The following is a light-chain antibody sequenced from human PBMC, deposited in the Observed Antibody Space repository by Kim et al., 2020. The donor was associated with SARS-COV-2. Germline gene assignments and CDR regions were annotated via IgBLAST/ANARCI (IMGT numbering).Light chain of an antibody. Sequence: SSELTQEPAVSVALGQTVRITCQGDNLRNYYATWYQHKPGQAPGLAIYGRNSRPSGIPDRFSGSTSGNTASLTITGAQAEDEADYYCNSRDNSAKVIFGGGTQLTVL. CDR1: NLRNYY. CDR2: GRN. V-gene: IGLV3-19*01. J-gene: IGLJ2*01. CDR3: NSRDNSAKVI.